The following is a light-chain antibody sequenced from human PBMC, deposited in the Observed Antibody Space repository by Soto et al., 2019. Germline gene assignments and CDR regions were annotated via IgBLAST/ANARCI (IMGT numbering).Light chain of an antibody. J-gene: IGKJ1*01. V-gene: IGKV1-17*01. CDR2: AAS. CDR3: LQVRSYPWT. Sequence: DIQMTQSPSSLSASVGDTITISCRASQAIRNDLAWFQQTPGKAPKRLIYAASTLHNGVSSRFSGSGSGTDFTLTISSLQPEDFATYFCLQVRSYPWTFGRGTKVE. CDR1: QAIRND.